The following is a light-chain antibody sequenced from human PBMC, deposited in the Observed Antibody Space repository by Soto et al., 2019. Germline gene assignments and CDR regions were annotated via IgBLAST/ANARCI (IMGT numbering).Light chain of an antibody. J-gene: IGKJ2*01. CDR2: DAS. CDR3: QQRSNWPPYL. Sequence: EIVLTQSPATLSLSPGERATLSCRASQRVSSYLAWYQQKPGQAPRLLIYDASNRATGIPARFSGSGSGTDFTLTISSLEPEDFAVYYCQQRSNWPPYLFGQGTKLEIK. CDR1: QRVSSY. V-gene: IGKV3-11*01.